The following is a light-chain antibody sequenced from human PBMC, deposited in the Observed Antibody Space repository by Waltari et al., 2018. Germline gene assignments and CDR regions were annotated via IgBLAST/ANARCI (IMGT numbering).Light chain of an antibody. CDR1: KLGDKY. J-gene: IGLJ2*01. CDR3: QAWDSSTAVV. Sequence: SYELTQPPSVSVSPGQTASITCSGDKLGDKYACWYRQNPGQSPVLVIYQDSKRPSGIPERFSGSNSGNTATLTISGTQAMDEADYYCQAWDSSTAVVFGGGTKLTVL. CDR2: QDS. V-gene: IGLV3-1*01.